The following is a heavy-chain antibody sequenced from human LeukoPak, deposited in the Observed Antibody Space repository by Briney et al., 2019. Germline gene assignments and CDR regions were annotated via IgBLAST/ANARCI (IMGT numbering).Heavy chain of an antibody. Sequence: GGSLRLSCAASGFTFSSYAMHWVRQAPGKGLEWVAVISYDGSNKYYADSVKGRFTISRDTSKNTLYLQMNSLRDEDTAVYYCAKRIRVNWFDPWGQGTLVTVSS. V-gene: IGHV3-30*04. CDR2: ISYDGSNK. CDR3: AKRIRVNWFDP. J-gene: IGHJ5*02. CDR1: GFTFSSYA.